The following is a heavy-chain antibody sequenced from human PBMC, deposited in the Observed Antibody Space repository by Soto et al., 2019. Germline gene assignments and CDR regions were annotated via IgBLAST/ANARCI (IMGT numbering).Heavy chain of an antibody. Sequence: SETLSLTCAASGGSFSGYYWSWIRQPPGKGLEWIGDINHSGSTNYNPSLKSRVTISRDDSKNVFYLQMNSLNIDDTAVYYCFTDRQFRPAYWGQGTLVTVS. J-gene: IGHJ4*02. CDR2: INHSGST. CDR3: FTDRQFRPAY. V-gene: IGHV4-34*10. D-gene: IGHD3-22*01. CDR1: GGSFSGYY.